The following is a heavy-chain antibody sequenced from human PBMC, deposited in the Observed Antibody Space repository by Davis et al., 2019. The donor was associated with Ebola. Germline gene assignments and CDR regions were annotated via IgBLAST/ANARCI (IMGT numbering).Heavy chain of an antibody. Sequence: GESLKISCAASRFTFSSYAVHWVRQTPGKGLEWVAVISYDGSKKFYADSVKGRFSISRDNSKNTLYLQMNSLRGDDTAVYYCARVSSGGDFDYWGQGTPVTVSS. J-gene: IGHJ4*02. CDR3: ARVSSGGDFDY. D-gene: IGHD2-8*02. CDR1: RFTFSSYA. V-gene: IGHV3-30-3*01. CDR2: ISYDGSKK.